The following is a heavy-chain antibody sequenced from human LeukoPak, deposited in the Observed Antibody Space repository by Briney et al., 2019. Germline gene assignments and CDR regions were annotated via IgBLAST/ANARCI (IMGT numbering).Heavy chain of an antibody. CDR1: GFTFSSYA. CDR3: ARWEGGWSAPYFDY. J-gene: IGHJ4*02. Sequence: PGRSLRLSCAASGFTFSSYAMHWVRQAPGKGLEWVAVISYDGSNKYYADSVKGRFTISRDNSKNTLYLQMNSLRAEDTAVYYCARWEGGWSAPYFDYWGQGTLLTVSS. CDR2: ISYDGSNK. D-gene: IGHD6-19*01. V-gene: IGHV3-30-3*01.